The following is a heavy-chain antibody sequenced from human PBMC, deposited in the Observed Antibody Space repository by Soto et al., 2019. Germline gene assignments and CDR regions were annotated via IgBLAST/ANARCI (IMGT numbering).Heavy chain of an antibody. D-gene: IGHD3-22*01. Sequence: QTGGSLRLSCAASGFTFSSYGMHWVRQAPGKGLEWVAVIWYDGSNKYYADSVKGRFTISRDNSKNTLYLQMNSLRAEDTAVYYCASFIGDDSSGQDYWGQGTLVTVSS. CDR2: IWYDGSNK. CDR1: GFTFSSYG. CDR3: ASFIGDDSSGQDY. J-gene: IGHJ4*02. V-gene: IGHV3-33*01.